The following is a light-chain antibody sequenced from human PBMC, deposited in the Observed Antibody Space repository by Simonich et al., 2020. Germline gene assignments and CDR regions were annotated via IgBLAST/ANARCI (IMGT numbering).Light chain of an antibody. CDR3: QQYYSTPYT. V-gene: IGKV4-1*01. CDR1: QSVLYSSTNKNY. J-gene: IGKJ2*01. CDR2: WAS. Sequence: DIVMTQSPDSLAVSLGERATINCKSRQSVLYSSTNKNYLAWYQQKPGQPPKLLIYWASTRESGFPDRFSGSGSGTDFTLTISSLQAEDVAVYYCQQYYSTPYTFGQGTKLEIK.